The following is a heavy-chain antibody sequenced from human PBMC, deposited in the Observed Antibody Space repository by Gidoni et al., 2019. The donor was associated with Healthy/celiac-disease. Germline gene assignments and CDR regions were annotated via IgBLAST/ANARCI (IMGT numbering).Heavy chain of an antibody. V-gene: IGHV3-23*01. CDR2: ISGSGGST. D-gene: IGHD6-19*01. Sequence: EVQLLESGGGLVQPGGYLRLSCAASGVTFSSYAMSWVRQAPGKGLEWVSAISGSGGSTYYADSVKGRFTISRDNSKNTLYLQMNSLRAEDTAVYYCAREPLGYSSGCYDYWGQGTLVTVSS. J-gene: IGHJ4*02. CDR1: GVTFSSYA. CDR3: AREPLGYSSGCYDY.